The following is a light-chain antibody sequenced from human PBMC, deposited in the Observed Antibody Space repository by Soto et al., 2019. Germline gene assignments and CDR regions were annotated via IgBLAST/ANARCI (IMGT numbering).Light chain of an antibody. CDR3: QQYDNWLPT. Sequence: EIVMTQSPATLSVSPGERATLSCRAAQSIKTNLAWYQQKPGQAPRLLIYGASTRATGVPGRVSGSGSGTEFTLTISSLQSEDFAVYYSQQYDNWLPTFGQGTRLESK. V-gene: IGKV3-15*01. J-gene: IGKJ5*01. CDR1: QSIKTN. CDR2: GAS.